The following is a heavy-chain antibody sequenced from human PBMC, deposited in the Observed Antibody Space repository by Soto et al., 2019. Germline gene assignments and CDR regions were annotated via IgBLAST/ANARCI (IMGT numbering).Heavy chain of an antibody. Sequence: VGSLRLSCAASGFTFSSYAMTWVRQAPGKGLEWVSTISGSGGSTYYADSVKGRFTISRDNSKNTLYLQMNSLRAEDTAVYYCAITRYDSSAFSAYLADWGQATLVNVTT. V-gene: IGHV3-23*01. CDR3: AITRYDSSAFSAYLAD. J-gene: IGHJ1*01. D-gene: IGHD3-22*01. CDR1: GFTFSSYA. CDR2: ISGSGGST.